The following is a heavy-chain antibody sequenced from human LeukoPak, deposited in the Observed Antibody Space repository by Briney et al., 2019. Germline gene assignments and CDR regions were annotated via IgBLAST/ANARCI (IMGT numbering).Heavy chain of an antibody. J-gene: IGHJ3*02. CDR2: IYYSGST. CDR1: GGPISSYY. V-gene: IGHV4-59*01. CDR3: ASGCSGGSCYDALDI. D-gene: IGHD2-15*01. Sequence: SETLSLTCTVSGGPISSYYWSWIRQPPGKGLEWIGYIYYSGSTNYNPSLKSRVTISVDTSKNQFSLKLSSVTAADTAVYYCASGCSGGSCYDALDIWGQGTMVTVSS.